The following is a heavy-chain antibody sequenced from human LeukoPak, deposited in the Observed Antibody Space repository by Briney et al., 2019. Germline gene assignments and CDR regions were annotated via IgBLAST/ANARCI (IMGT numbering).Heavy chain of an antibody. CDR2: IYSSGST. V-gene: IGHV4-34*01. J-gene: IGHJ6*03. CDR3: AGLWAGYYYYYYMDV. D-gene: IGHD3/OR15-3a*01. CDR1: GGSFSGYY. Sequence: PSETLSLTCAVYGGSFSGYYWSWIRQPPGKGLEWIGYIYSSGSTNYNPSLKSRVTISVDTSKNQFSLKLSSVTAADTAVYYCAGLWAGYYYYYYMDVWGKGTTVTVSS.